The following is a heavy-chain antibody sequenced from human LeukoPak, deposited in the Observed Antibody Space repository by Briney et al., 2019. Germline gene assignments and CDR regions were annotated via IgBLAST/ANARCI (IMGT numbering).Heavy chain of an antibody. V-gene: IGHV3-48*04. J-gene: IGHJ4*02. D-gene: IGHD6-13*01. CDR2: ISSSSSAI. CDR3: ARDPLPYRIAAAGPFDY. Sequence: PGGSLRLSCAASGFTFSSYSVNWVRQAPGKGLEWVSYISSSSSAIYYADSVKGRFTISRDDAKNSLYLQMNSLRAEDTAVYYCARDPLPYRIAAAGPFDYWGQGTLVTVSS. CDR1: GFTFSSYS.